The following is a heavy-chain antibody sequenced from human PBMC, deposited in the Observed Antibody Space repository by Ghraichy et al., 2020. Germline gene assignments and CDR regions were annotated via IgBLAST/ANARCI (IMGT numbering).Heavy chain of an antibody. D-gene: IGHD3-16*01. CDR3: ARSPVSIGPDYVWLDP. J-gene: IGHJ5*02. Sequence: SETLSLTCTVSGDFVSTYYWSWIRQPPGKGLEWIGFISTSGSPSYNPSLKSRVAIAIDTSRSHFSLKLTSMTASDTAVYYCARSPVSIGPDYVWLDPWGRGILVTLSS. V-gene: IGHV4-4*09. CDR1: GDFVSTYY. CDR2: ISTSGSP.